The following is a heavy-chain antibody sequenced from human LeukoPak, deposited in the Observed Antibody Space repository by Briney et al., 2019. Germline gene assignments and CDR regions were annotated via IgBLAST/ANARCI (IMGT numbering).Heavy chain of an antibody. D-gene: IGHD1-26*01. V-gene: IGHV1-69*04. Sequence: ASVKVSCKASGGTFSSYAISWVRQAPGQGLEWMGRIIPIRGIANYAQKFQGRVTITADKSTSTAYMELSSLRSDDTAVYYCASEEYIVRAPRYYWGQGTLVTVSS. CDR2: IIPIRGIA. CDR3: ASEEYIVRAPRYY. CDR1: GGTFSSYA. J-gene: IGHJ4*02.